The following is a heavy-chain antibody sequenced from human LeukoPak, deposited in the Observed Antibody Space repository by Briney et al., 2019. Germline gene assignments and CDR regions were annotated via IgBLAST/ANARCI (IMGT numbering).Heavy chain of an antibody. Sequence: GGSLTLSCAASGFMFSNYWMNWVRQAPGKGLEWVANIYQDGSKKNYVDSVRGRFTISRDNAIDSLYLQMNNLRVEDTAVYYCACTNTFDVWGKGATVTVFS. J-gene: IGHJ6*04. CDR1: GFMFSNYW. V-gene: IGHV3-7*03. D-gene: IGHD2/OR15-2a*01. CDR3: ACTNTFDV. CDR2: IYQDGSKK.